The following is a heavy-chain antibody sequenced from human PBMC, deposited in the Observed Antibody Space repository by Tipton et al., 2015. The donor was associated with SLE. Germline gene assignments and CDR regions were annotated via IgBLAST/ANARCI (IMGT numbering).Heavy chain of an antibody. CDR3: ARAGAFLTGYYDY. D-gene: IGHD3-9*01. J-gene: IGHJ4*02. CDR2: INHSGST. V-gene: IGHV4-34*01. CDR1: GGSFSGYY. Sequence: LRLSCAVYGGSFSGYYWSWIRQPPGKGLEWIGEINHSGSTNYNPSLKSRVTISVDTSKNQFSLKLSSVTAADTAVYYCARAGAFLTGYYDYWGQGTLVTVSS.